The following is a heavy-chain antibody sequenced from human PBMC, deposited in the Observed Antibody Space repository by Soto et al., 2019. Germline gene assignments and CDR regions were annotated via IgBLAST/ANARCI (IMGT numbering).Heavy chain of an antibody. CDR1: SVSIRSSNW. J-gene: IGHJ6*02. CDR3: ARRTWGMDV. D-gene: IGHD2-8*01. CDR2: IFHNGNT. V-gene: IGHV4-4*02. Sequence: SETLSLTCAVSSVSIRSSNWWIWVRQSPGKGLEWIGEIFHNGNTYYNPSLNSRVTISVDTSKNQFSLNLRSVTAADTAVYYCARRTWGMDVWGQGTTVTVSS.